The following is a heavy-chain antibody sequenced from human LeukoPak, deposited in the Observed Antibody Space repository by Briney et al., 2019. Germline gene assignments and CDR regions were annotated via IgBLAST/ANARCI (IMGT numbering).Heavy chain of an antibody. CDR1: GFTFSTYA. V-gene: IGHV3-23*01. J-gene: IGHJ6*02. D-gene: IGHD1-26*01. CDR2: ISGGGGNT. CDR3: AKDVRVGGGGMDV. Sequence: GGSLRLSCAASGFTFSTYAMTWVRQAPGKGLAWVSLISGGGGNTYYADSVKGRFTISRDNSKNTVSLQMNSLRAEDTAVYYCAKDVRVGGGGMDVWGQGTPVTVSS.